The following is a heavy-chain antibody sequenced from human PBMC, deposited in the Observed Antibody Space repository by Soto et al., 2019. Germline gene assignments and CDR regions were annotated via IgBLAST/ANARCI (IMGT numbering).Heavy chain of an antibody. CDR2: INPNSGGT. Sequence: ASVRVSCKASGYTFTGYYMHWVRQAPGQGLEWMGWINPNSGGTNYAQKFQGWVTMTRDTSISTAYMELSRLRSDDTAVYYCARAHCGGDCYSGVDYWGQGTLVTVSS. V-gene: IGHV1-2*04. CDR1: GYTFTGYY. D-gene: IGHD2-21*02. J-gene: IGHJ4*02. CDR3: ARAHCGGDCYSGVDY.